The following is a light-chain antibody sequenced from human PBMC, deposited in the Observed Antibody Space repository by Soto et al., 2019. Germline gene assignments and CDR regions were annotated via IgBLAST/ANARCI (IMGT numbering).Light chain of an antibody. J-gene: IGLJ2*01. V-gene: IGLV2-8*01. Sequence: QSALTQPPSASGSPGQSVTISCTGTSRDVGAYNYVSWYQQHPGKAPKLIIYEVNKRPSGVPDRFSGSKSGNTASLTVSGLQGDDEADYYCSSHAVTNMIVGGGTKLTVL. CDR1: SRDVGAYNY. CDR2: EVN. CDR3: SSHAVTNMI.